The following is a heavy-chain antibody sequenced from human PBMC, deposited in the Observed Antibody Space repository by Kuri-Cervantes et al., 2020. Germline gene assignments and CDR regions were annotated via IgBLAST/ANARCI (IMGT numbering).Heavy chain of an antibody. Sequence: ESLKISCTVSGGSISSSSYYWGWIRQPPGKGLEWIGSIYYSGSTYYNPSLKSRVTISVDTSKKQLSPRLTSVIDADTAVYYCASSSGYIHEYFQHWGQGTLVTVSS. CDR2: IYYSGST. J-gene: IGHJ1*01. D-gene: IGHD5-12*01. V-gene: IGHV4-39*07. CDR3: ASSSGYIHEYFQH. CDR1: GGSISSSSYY.